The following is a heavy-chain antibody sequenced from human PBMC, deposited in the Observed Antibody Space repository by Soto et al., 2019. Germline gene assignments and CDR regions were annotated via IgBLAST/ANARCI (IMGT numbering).Heavy chain of an antibody. Sequence: LSLTCAVYGGSFSGYYWSWIRQPPGKGLEWIGEINHSGSTNYNPSLKSRVTISVDTSKNQFSLKLSSVTAADTAVYYCATGLYYGSGSDFDYWGQGTLVTVYS. J-gene: IGHJ4*02. CDR1: GGSFSGYY. V-gene: IGHV4-34*01. CDR2: INHSGST. D-gene: IGHD3-10*01. CDR3: ATGLYYGSGSDFDY.